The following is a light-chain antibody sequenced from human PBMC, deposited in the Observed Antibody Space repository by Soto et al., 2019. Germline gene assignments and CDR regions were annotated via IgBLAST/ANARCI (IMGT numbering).Light chain of an antibody. CDR1: QNINNY. V-gene: IGKV1-33*01. CDR2: DAS. CDR3: QDYNSWT. Sequence: DIQMTQSPSSLSASVGARVTITCQASQNINNYLNWYQQKPGRAPKLLIYDASNLETGVPSRFSGSGSGTEFTLTISSLQPDDFATYYCQDYNSWTFGQGTKVDIK. J-gene: IGKJ1*01.